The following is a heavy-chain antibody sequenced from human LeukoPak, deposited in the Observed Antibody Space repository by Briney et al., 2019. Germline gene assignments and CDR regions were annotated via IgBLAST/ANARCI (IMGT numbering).Heavy chain of an antibody. CDR1: GYTFTGYY. J-gene: IGHJ4*02. CDR3: ARDIQVVVTYYDFWSGQRGFDY. D-gene: IGHD3-3*01. Sequence: ASVKVSFKASGYTFTGYYMHWVRQAPGQGLEWMGWINPNSGGTNYAHKFQGRVTMTRDTSISTAYMELSRLRSDDTAVYYCARDIQVVVTYYDFWSGQRGFDYWGQGTLVTVSS. CDR2: INPNSGGT. V-gene: IGHV1-2*02.